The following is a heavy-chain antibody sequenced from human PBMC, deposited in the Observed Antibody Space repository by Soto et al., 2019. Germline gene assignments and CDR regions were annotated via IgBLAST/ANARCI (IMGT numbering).Heavy chain of an antibody. D-gene: IGHD2-2*01. CDR1: GYTFTSYD. CDR2: MNPNSGNT. Sequence: ASVKVSCKASGYTFTSYDINWVRQATGQGLEWMGWMNPNSGNTGYAQKLQGRVTMTTDTSTSTAYMELRSLRSDDTAVYYCARDKYERDCSSTSCYFPGYWGQGTLVTVSS. J-gene: IGHJ4*02. V-gene: IGHV1-8*01. CDR3: ARDKYERDCSSTSCYFPGY.